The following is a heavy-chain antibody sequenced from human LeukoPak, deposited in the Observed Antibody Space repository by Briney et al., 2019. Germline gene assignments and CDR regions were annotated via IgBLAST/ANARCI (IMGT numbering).Heavy chain of an antibody. J-gene: IGHJ3*02. CDR3: SGPGGYQPNSLDAFDI. CDR1: GGSISSSSYY. CDR2: IYYSGST. D-gene: IGHD2-2*01. Sequence: SETQSLTCTVSGGSISSSSYYWGWIRQPPGKGLEWIGSIYYSGSTYYNPSLKSRVTISVDTSKNQFSLKLSSVTAADTAVYYCSGPGGYQPNSLDAFDIWGQGTMVTVSS. V-gene: IGHV4-39*01.